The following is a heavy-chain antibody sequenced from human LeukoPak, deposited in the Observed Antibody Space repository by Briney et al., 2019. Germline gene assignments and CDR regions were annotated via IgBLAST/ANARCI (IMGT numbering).Heavy chain of an antibody. J-gene: IGHJ4*02. D-gene: IGHD6-13*01. CDR2: IYYSGST. Sequence: SETLSLTCTVSGVSISPYHWSWIRQPPGKGLEWIGYIYYSGSTSYNPSLKSRDTISIDTSKSQFSLKLSSVTAADTAVYYCAREVVAAAEVDYWGQGTLVTVSS. CDR1: GVSISPYH. CDR3: AREVVAAAEVDY. V-gene: IGHV4-4*08.